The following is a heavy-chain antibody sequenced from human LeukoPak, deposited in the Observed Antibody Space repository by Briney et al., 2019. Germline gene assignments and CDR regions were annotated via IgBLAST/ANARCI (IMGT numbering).Heavy chain of an antibody. Sequence: GGSLRLSCATSGFTFSDAWMNWVRQAPGKGLEWVGRIRRNYDGGTIDYAAPVKGRFALSRDDSKNTLYLHMSSLQTEDTAVYYCATDFYDTTWGQGTLVTVSS. CDR1: GFTFSDAW. CDR3: ATDFYDTT. D-gene: IGHD3-22*01. J-gene: IGHJ5*02. CDR2: IRRNYDGGTI. V-gene: IGHV3-15*07.